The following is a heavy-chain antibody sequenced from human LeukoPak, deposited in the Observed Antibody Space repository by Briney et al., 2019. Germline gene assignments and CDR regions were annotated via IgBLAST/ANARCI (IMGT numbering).Heavy chain of an antibody. CDR2: ISAYNGNT. CDR3: ARVNPRGYDFWSGSLNPLDY. D-gene: IGHD3-3*01. CDR1: GYTFTSYG. V-gene: IGHV1-18*01. J-gene: IGHJ4*02. Sequence: GASVKVSCKASGYTFTSYGISWVRQAPGQGLEWMGWISAYNGNTNYAQKFQGRVTITADKSTSTAYMELSSLRSEDTAVYYCARVNPRGYDFWSGSLNPLDYWGQGTLVTVSS.